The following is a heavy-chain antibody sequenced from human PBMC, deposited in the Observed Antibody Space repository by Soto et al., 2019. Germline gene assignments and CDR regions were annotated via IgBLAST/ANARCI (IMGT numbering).Heavy chain of an antibody. D-gene: IGHD5-18*01. CDR2: IYYTGST. J-gene: IGHJ4*02. CDR1: GGSINSSYHY. CDR3: ASPADRGYNSGSRY. Sequence: QLQLQESGPGLVKPSETLSLTCSVSGGSINSSYHYWGWIRQPPGKGLEWIGSIYYTGSTYYNPSFESRVTISLDTSKNQFSLKLSSLTATDTAIYFCASPADRGYNSGSRYWGQGSLVTVSS. V-gene: IGHV4-39*01.